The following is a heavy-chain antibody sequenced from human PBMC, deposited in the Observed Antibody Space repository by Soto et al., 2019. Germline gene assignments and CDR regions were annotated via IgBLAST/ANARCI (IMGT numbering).Heavy chain of an antibody. CDR1: GGSFSGYY. J-gene: IGHJ4*02. D-gene: IGHD5-18*01. V-gene: IGHV4-34*01. Sequence: PSETLSLTCAVYGGSFSGYYWSWIRQPPGKGLEWIGEINHSGSTNYNPSLKSRVTISVDTSKNQFSLKLSSVTAADTAVYYCARGEGQLGHDYWGQGTLVTVSS. CDR3: ARGEGQLGHDY. CDR2: INHSGST.